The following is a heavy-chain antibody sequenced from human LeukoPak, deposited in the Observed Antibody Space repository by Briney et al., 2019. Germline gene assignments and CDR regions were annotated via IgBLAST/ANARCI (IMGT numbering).Heavy chain of an antibody. D-gene: IGHD2-21*02. V-gene: IGHV3-30-3*01. J-gene: IGHJ4*02. CDR1: GFXFRSYA. CDR2: ISYDGTNK. CDR3: ARESPACGEDCFFDY. Sequence: GGSLRLSCAASGFXFRSYAIHWVRQAPGKGLEWVAGISYDGTNKYYADSVKGRFTISRDNSRNTLYLQMNSLRSDDTAVYYCARESPACGEDCFFDYWGQGTLVTVSS.